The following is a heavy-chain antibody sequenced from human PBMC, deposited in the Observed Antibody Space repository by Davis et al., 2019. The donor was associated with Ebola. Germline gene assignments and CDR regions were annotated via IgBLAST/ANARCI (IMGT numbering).Heavy chain of an antibody. CDR2: INAGNGNK. J-gene: IGHJ5*02. D-gene: IGHD3-3*01. CDR3: ARAYDFWSGYARFDP. V-gene: IGHV1-3*01. CDR1: GYTFTSYA. Sequence: ASVKVSCKASGYTFTSYAMHWVRQAPGQRLEWMGWINAGNGNKKYSQKFQGRVTITRDTSASTAYMELSSLRSEDTAVYYCARAYDFWSGYARFDPWGQGTVVTVSS.